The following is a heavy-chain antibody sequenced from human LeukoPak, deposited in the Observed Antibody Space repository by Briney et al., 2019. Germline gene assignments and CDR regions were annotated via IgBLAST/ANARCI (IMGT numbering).Heavy chain of an antibody. V-gene: IGHV3-21*01. CDR3: AKQLGYCSDGSCYFPY. CDR2: ISSTSGYM. CDR1: GFTFSPYT. J-gene: IGHJ4*02. D-gene: IGHD2-15*01. Sequence: PGGSLRLSCAASGFTFSPYTMNWVRQAPGKGLEWVSSISSTSGYMYYADSVKGRFTISRDNSKNTLYLQMNSLRAEDTAVYYCAKQLGYCSDGSCYFPYWGQGTLVAVSS.